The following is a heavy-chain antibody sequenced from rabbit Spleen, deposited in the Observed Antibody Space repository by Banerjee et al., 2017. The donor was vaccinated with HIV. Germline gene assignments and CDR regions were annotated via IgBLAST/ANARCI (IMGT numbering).Heavy chain of an antibody. J-gene: IGHJ4*01. V-gene: IGHV1S45*01. CDR1: GFSFSNKAV. CDR3: ARDLVAVIGWNFSL. Sequence: QEQLVESGGGLVKPEGSLKLSCTASGFSFSNKAVMCWVRQAPGKGLEWIACIYTGSGDTDYASWAKGRFTISKTSSTTVTLQMTSLTAADTATYFCARDLVAVIGWNFSLWGPGTLVTVS. CDR2: IYTGSGDT. D-gene: IGHD1-1*01.